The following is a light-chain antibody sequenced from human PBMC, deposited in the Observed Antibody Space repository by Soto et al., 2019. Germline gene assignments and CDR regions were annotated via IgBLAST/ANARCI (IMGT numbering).Light chain of an antibody. V-gene: IGKV1-5*01. Sequence: DIQMTQSPSTLSASVGDRVTITCRASQSINSWLAWYQQKPGKAPQILIYDASTLESGVPSRFSGFGSGTEFTLSISSLQPGDFGTYYCQQFYKGWTFGQGTRV. J-gene: IGKJ1*01. CDR2: DAS. CDR3: QQFYKGWT. CDR1: QSINSW.